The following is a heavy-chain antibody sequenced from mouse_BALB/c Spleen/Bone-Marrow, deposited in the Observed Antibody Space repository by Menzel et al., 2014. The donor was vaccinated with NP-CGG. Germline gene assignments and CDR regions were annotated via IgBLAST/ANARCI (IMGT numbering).Heavy chain of an antibody. V-gene: IGHV1S81*02. CDR3: ERTDFDY. Sequence: QVQLQQSGAELVKPGASVKLSCKASGYTFTSYWMHWVKQRPGQGLEWIGEINPSNGRTNYNEKFKSKATLTVDKSSSTAYMQLSSLTSEDSAVYYCERTDFDYWGQGTTLTVSS. CDR2: INPSNGRT. CDR1: GYTFTSYW. J-gene: IGHJ2*01.